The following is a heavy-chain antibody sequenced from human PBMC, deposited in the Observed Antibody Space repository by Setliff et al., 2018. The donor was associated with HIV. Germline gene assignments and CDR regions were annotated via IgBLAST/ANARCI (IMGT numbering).Heavy chain of an antibody. CDR2: IRGSGEST. D-gene: IGHD4-17*01. Sequence: HPGGSLRLSCAASGFTFSDFGMSWVRQAPGKGLEWVSGIRGSGESTYYGEFETGHFTISRDNSKNMLYLQMTSLGVEDTAVYYCAKGVQSLRPYYFDSWGPGTLVTVSS. V-gene: IGHV3-23*01. J-gene: IGHJ4*02. CDR3: AKGVQSLRPYYFDS. CDR1: GFTFSDFG.